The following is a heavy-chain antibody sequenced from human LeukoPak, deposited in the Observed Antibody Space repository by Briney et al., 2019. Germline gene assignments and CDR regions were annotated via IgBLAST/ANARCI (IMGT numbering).Heavy chain of an antibody. CDR2: ISWNSGSI. Sequence: GGSLRLSCAASGFTFDDYAMHWVWQAPGKGLEWVSGISWNSGSIGYADSVKGRFTISRDNAKNSLYLQMNSLRAEDTALYYCAKDNDDILTAPRGFDYWGQGTLVTVSS. CDR3: AKDNDDILTAPRGFDY. V-gene: IGHV3-9*01. J-gene: IGHJ4*02. D-gene: IGHD3-9*01. CDR1: GFTFDDYA.